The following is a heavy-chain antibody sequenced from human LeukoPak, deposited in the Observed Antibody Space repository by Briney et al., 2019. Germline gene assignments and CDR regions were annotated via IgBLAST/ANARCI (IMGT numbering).Heavy chain of an antibody. CDR2: ICSGGST. CDR1: GFTVSSNY. D-gene: IGHD4-17*01. V-gene: IGHV3-53*01. CDR3: ARGLTVTPDY. J-gene: IGHJ4*02. Sequence: GGSLRLSCAASGFTVSSNYMSWVRQAPGKGLEWVSLICSGGSTYYADSVKGRFTISRDDSKNTLYLQMNSLRAEDTALYYCARGLTVTPDYWGQGTLVTVSS.